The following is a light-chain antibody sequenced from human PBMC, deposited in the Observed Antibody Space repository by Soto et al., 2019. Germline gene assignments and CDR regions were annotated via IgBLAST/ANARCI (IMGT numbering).Light chain of an antibody. Sequence: EIVLTQSPGTLSLSPGERATLSCRASQSVSSSWLAWYQQKPGQAPRLLIYGASSRATGVPDRFSGSGSGTDFTLTITRLEPEDFAVYYCQQYGRSPLLYTFGQGTKLGVK. CDR3: QQYGRSPLLYT. V-gene: IGKV3-20*01. CDR2: GAS. J-gene: IGKJ2*01. CDR1: QSVSSSW.